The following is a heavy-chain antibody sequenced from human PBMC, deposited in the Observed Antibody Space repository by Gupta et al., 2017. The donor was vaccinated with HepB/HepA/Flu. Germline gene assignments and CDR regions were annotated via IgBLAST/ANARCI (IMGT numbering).Heavy chain of an antibody. CDR2: ISDSGGRT. V-gene: IGHV3-23*01. Sequence: EVQLLESGGGLVQPGGSLRLSCAASGFIFSNYAMTWVRQAPGKGLEWVSTISDSGGRTDYADSVKGRFTISRENSKNTLYMKMNSLRAEDTAVDYGAQPGFLNYGGQGTMVTVYS. CDR1: GFIFSNYA. D-gene: IGHD3-3*01. CDR3: AQPGFLNY. J-gene: IGHJ4*02.